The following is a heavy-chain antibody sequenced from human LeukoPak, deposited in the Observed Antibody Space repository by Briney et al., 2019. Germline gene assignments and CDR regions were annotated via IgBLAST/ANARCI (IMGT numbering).Heavy chain of an antibody. J-gene: IGHJ4*02. D-gene: IGHD2-15*01. V-gene: IGHV1-46*01. CDR1: GYSFTTYY. CDR2: INTSGGST. Sequence: ASVKVSCKASGYSFTTYYLHWVRQAPGQGLEWMGVINTSGGSTGFAQKFQDRFIMTRDTSTSTVYMELSSLRSEDTAVYYCAHGGHPVVPPPPQYFDYWGQGTLLTVSS. CDR3: AHGGHPVVPPPPQYFDY.